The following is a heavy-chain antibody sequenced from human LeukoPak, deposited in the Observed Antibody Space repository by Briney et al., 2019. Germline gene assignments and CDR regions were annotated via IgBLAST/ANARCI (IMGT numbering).Heavy chain of an antibody. Sequence: SETLSLTCTVSGGSISSYYWSWIRQPPGKGLEWIGYIYYSGSTNYNPSLKSRVTISVDTSKNQFSLKLSSVTAADTAVYYCAIEGSYYDSSGYPKSYFDYWGQGSLVTVSS. J-gene: IGHJ4*02. V-gene: IGHV4-59*01. CDR2: IYYSGST. CDR1: GGSISSYY. D-gene: IGHD3-22*01. CDR3: AIEGSYYDSSGYPKSYFDY.